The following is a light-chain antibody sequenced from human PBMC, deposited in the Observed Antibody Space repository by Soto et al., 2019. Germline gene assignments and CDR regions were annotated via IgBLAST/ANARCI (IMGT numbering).Light chain of an antibody. Sequence: EIVLTQSPATLSLSPGERATLSCRASQSISSYSAWYQQTPGQAPRLLIYAASASATDIPARFSGSGSGTDFSLTISSLQYEDYAVYYCRQYDNWFPITFGQGTRLEIK. J-gene: IGKJ5*01. CDR1: QSISSY. V-gene: IGKV3D-15*01. CDR3: RQYDNWFPIT. CDR2: AAS.